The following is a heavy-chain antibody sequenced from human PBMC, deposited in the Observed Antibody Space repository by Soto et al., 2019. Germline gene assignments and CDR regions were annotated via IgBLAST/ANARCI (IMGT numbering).Heavy chain of an antibody. D-gene: IGHD2-8*01. CDR3: AKEDCTNGVCFFYYYYYGMDV. J-gene: IGHJ6*02. V-gene: IGHV3-30*18. Sequence: PGASLRLSCAASGFTFSSYGMHWVRQAPGKGLEWVAVISYDGSNKYYADSVKGRFTISRDNSKNTLYLQMNSLRAEDTAVYYCAKEDCTNGVCFFYYYYYGMDVWGQGTTVTVSS. CDR2: ISYDGSNK. CDR1: GFTFSSYG.